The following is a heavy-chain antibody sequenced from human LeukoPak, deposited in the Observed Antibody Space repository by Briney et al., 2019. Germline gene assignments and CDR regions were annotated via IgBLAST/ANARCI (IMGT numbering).Heavy chain of an antibody. Sequence: GESLKISCKGSGYSFSSYWIAWVRQMPGKGLEWMGIIFPGDSDPKYSPSFQGQVTTSADKSISTAYLQWSSLKASDTAIYYCAREFGSGSYYNLGYWGQGTLVTVSS. D-gene: IGHD3-10*01. CDR2: IFPGDSDP. V-gene: IGHV5-51*01. CDR1: GYSFSSYW. CDR3: AREFGSGSYYNLGY. J-gene: IGHJ4*02.